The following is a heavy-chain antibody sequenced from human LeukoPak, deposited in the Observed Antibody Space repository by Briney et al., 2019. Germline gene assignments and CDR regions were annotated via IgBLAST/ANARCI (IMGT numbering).Heavy chain of an antibody. CDR3: ARRVPGPQLGEYVAYYFDH. CDR1: GGPINRYY. J-gene: IGHJ4*02. D-gene: IGHD3-16*01. Sequence: SSDTLSLTCTVSGGPINRYYWRWIRQPPGKALEWVGYIYSSGTTKSNPSRKGRASISLDTSKSQLSLSLTSVSAADTAVYYCARRVPGPQLGEYVAYYFDHWGQGTLVTVSS. CDR2: IYSSGTT. V-gene: IGHV4-4*08.